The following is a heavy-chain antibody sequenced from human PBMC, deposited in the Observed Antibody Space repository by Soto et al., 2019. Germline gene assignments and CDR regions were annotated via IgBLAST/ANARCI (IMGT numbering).Heavy chain of an antibody. J-gene: IGHJ6*03. Sequence: SETLSLTCTVSGGSISSGGYYWSWIRQHPGKGLEWIGYIYYSGSTYYNPSLKSRVTISVDTSKNQFSLKLSSVTAADTAVYYCARGAGRKNWSGYYYYYYMDVWGKGTTVTVSS. CDR2: IYYSGST. CDR3: ARGAGRKNWSGYYYYYYMDV. D-gene: IGHD3-3*01. V-gene: IGHV4-31*03. CDR1: GGSISSGGYY.